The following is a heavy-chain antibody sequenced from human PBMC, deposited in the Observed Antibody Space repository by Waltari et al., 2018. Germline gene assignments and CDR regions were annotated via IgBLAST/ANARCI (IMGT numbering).Heavy chain of an antibody. V-gene: IGHV3-9*01. CDR1: GFTFDDYA. Sequence: EVQLVESGGGLVQPGRSLRLSCAASGFTFDDYAMHWVRQAPGKGLEWVSGISWNSGSIGYADSVKGRFTISIDNAKNSLYLQMNSLRAEDTALYYCAKDPTPYYYDSSGTLLGAFDIWGQGTMVTVSS. CDR3: AKDPTPYYYDSSGTLLGAFDI. D-gene: IGHD3-22*01. CDR2: ISWNSGSI. J-gene: IGHJ3*02.